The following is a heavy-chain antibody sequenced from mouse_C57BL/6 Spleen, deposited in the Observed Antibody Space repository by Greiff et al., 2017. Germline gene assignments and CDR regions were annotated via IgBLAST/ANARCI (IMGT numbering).Heavy chain of an antibody. CDR2: IYPGSGST. Sequence: QVQLQQPGAELVKPGASVKMSCKASGYTFTSYWITWVKQRPGQGLEWIGDIYPGSGSTNYNEKFKSKAILTVDTSSSTAYMQLSSLTSEDSAVYYCAATMAPYWYFDVWGTGTTVTVSS. J-gene: IGHJ1*03. CDR1: GYTFTSYW. CDR3: AATMAPYWYFDV. V-gene: IGHV1-55*01. D-gene: IGHD2-1*01.